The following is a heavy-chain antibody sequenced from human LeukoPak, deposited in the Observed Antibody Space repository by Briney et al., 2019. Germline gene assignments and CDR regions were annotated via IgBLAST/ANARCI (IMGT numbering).Heavy chain of an antibody. D-gene: IGHD2-2*01. V-gene: IGHV4-39*01. J-gene: IGHJ4*02. CDR2: IYYSGST. Sequence: SETLSLTCTVSGGSISSSSYYWGWIRQPPGKGLEWIGSIYYSGSTYYSPSLKSRVTISVDTSKNQFSLKLSSVTAADTAVYYCARHGRPVDGIDYWGQGTLVTVSS. CDR3: ARHGRPVDGIDY. CDR1: GGSISSSSYY.